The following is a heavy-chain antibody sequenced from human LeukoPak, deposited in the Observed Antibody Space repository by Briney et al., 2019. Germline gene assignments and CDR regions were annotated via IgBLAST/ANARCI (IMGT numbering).Heavy chain of an antibody. D-gene: IGHD3-10*01. V-gene: IGHV3-48*03. CDR1: GFTFRSYE. Sequence: GGSPRLSCEASGFTFRSYEMNWVRQAPGKGLEWVSYISSSGSTIYYADSVNGRFTISRDNAKNSLYLQMNTLRAEDTAVYYCARAWGSGSYYPHWGQGTLVTVSS. CDR3: ARAWGSGSYYPH. CDR2: ISSSGSTI. J-gene: IGHJ4*02.